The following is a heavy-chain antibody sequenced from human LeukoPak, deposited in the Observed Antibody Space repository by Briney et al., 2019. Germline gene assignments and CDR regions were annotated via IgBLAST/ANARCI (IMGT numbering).Heavy chain of an antibody. J-gene: IGHJ5*02. D-gene: IGHD5-24*01. CDR3: ARDGRRDGYNYYWFDP. CDR2: IYTSGST. V-gene: IGHV4-4*07. Sequence: SETLSLTCTVSGGSISSYYWSCIRQPAGKGVEWIGRIYTSGSTNYNPSLKSRVTMSVDTSKNQFSLKLSSVTAADTAVYYCARDGRRDGYNYYWFDPWGQGTLVTVSS. CDR1: GGSISSYY.